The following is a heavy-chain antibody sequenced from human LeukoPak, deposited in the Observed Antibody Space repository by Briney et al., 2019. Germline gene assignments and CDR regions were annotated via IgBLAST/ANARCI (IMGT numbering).Heavy chain of an antibody. V-gene: IGHV4-34*01. D-gene: IGHD3-22*01. CDR1: GGSFSGYY. CDR3: ARGGEYYYDSSVFY. CDR2: INHSGST. J-gene: IGHJ4*02. Sequence: SETLSLTCAVYGGSFSGYYWSWIRQPPGKGLEWIGEINHSGSTKYNAALKSRATISVDTSKKQLSLKLSSVTAADTAVYYCARGGEYYYDSSVFYWGQGTLVTVSS.